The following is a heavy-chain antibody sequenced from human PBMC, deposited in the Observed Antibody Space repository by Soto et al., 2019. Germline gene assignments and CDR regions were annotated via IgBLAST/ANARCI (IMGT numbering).Heavy chain of an antibody. CDR2: ISYDGSNK. CDR3: AKAVSSVARTPANMDV. CDR1: GFTFSSYG. J-gene: IGHJ6*03. V-gene: IGHV3-30*18. D-gene: IGHD6-19*01. Sequence: GGSLRLSCAASGFTFSSYGMHWVRQAPGKGLEWVAVISYDGSNKYYADSVKGRFTISRDNSKNTLYLQMNSLRAEDTAVYYCAKAVSSVARTPANMDVWGKGTTVTVSS.